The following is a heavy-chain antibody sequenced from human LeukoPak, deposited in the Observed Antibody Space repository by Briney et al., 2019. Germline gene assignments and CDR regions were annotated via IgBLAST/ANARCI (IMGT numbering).Heavy chain of an antibody. CDR3: AKTPSKGPSPYFDY. CDR1: GFTFSSSA. V-gene: IGHV3-23*01. CDR2: ISGSGGST. J-gene: IGHJ4*02. D-gene: IGHD2-2*01. Sequence: PGGSLRLSCAASGFTFSSSAMNWVRQAPGKGLEWVSAISGSGGSTYYADSVKGRFTISRDNSKNTLYLQMNSLRAEDTAVYYCAKTPSKGPSPYFDYWGQGTLVTVSS.